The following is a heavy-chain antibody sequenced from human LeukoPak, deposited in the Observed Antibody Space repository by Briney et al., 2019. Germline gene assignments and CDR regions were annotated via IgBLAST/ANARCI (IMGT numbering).Heavy chain of an antibody. CDR1: GYXFSSYW. CDR2: IYPSDSDT. CDR3: ARRMVRGVITSPFDY. D-gene: IGHD3-10*01. J-gene: IGHJ4*02. Sequence: GESLKISCNGSGYXFSSYWICWVRQMPGKGLEWMGIIYPSDSDTRYSPSFQGQVTISADESISTAYLQWSSLKASDTTMYYCARRMVRGVITSPFDYWGQGTLVTVSS. V-gene: IGHV5-51*01.